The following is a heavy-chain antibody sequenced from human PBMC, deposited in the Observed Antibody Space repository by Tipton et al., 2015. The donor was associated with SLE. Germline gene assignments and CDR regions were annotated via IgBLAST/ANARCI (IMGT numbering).Heavy chain of an antibody. D-gene: IGHD1-1*01. V-gene: IGHV3-11*05. CDR2: ISSSSSYT. CDR1: GFTVSSNY. J-gene: IGHJ6*02. CDR3: ARGGPSSGTTGIRGYHYYYGMDV. Sequence: SLRLSCAASGFTVSSNYMSWIRQAPGKGLEWVSYISSSSSYTNYADSVKGRFTISRDNAKNSLYLQMNSLRAEDTAVYYCARGGPSSGTTGIRGYHYYYGMDVWGQGTTVTVSS.